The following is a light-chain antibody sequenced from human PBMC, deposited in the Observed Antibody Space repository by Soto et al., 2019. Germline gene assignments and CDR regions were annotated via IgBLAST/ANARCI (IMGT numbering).Light chain of an antibody. CDR2: DDS. J-gene: IGLJ1*01. V-gene: IGLV3-21*02. CDR1: NIGSKS. Sequence: SYELTQSPSVSVDPGQTVSITCGGYNIGSKSVHWYQQKPGQAPVLVVYDDSDRRSGIPERFSGSNSGNTATLTITRVEAGDEANYHCLVWDSRSEHYVFGTGTKVTVL. CDR3: LVWDSRSEHYV.